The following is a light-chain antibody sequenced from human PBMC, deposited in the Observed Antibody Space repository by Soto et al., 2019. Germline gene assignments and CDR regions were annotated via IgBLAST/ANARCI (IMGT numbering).Light chain of an antibody. CDR2: EAT. J-gene: IGLJ3*02. CDR1: SSDVGTYDL. V-gene: IGLV2-23*01. CDR3: CSFAGSNSWV. Sequence: QSALTQPASVSGSPGQSITISCTGSSSDVGTYDLVSWYQHHPGAAPKLMIYEATRRPSGISNRFSGSKSGNTASLTISGLQAEDEAGYYCCSFAGSNSWVFGGGTKVTVL.